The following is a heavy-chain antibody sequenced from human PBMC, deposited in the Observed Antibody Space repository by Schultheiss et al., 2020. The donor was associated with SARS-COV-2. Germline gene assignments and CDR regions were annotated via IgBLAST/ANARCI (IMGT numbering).Heavy chain of an antibody. CDR3: ARVGASGYDENWFDP. CDR2: IKSKTDGGTT. V-gene: IGHV3-15*01. CDR1: GFTFSSYG. J-gene: IGHJ5*02. D-gene: IGHD5-12*01. Sequence: GGSLRLSCAASGFTFSSYGMHWVRQAPGKGLEWVGRIKSKTDGGTTDYAAPVKGRFTISRDDSKNTLYLQMNSLRAEDTAVYYCARVGASGYDENWFDPWGQGTLVTVSS.